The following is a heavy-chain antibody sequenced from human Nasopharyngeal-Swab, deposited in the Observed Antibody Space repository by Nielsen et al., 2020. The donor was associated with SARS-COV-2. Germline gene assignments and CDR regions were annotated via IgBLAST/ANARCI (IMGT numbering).Heavy chain of an antibody. CDR1: GFTFDDYG. J-gene: IGHJ4*02. CDR2: INWNGGST. Sequence: GASLPISCAASGFTFDDYGMSWVRQAPGKGLEWVSGINWNGGSTGYADSVKGRFTISRDNAKNSLYLQMNSLRAEDTALYYCARDYYDSSGSAKGNDYWGQGTLVTVSS. D-gene: IGHD3-22*01. CDR3: ARDYYDSSGSAKGNDY. V-gene: IGHV3-20*04.